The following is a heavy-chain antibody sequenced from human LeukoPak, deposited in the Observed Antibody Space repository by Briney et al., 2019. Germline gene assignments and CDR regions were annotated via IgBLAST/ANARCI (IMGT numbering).Heavy chain of an antibody. J-gene: IGHJ3*02. D-gene: IGHD5-12*01. V-gene: IGHV7-4-1*02. CDR2: INTNTGNP. CDR3: ARGYSGYDLSHDAFDI. Sequence: ASVKVPCKASGYTFTSYGISWVRQAPGQGLEWMGWINTNTGNPTYAQGFTGRFVFSLDTSVSTAYLQISSLKAEDTAVYYCARGYSGYDLSHDAFDIWGQGTMVTVSS. CDR1: GYTFTSYG.